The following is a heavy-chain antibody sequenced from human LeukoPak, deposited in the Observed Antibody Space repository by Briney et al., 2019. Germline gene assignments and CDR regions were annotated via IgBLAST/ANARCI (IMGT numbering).Heavy chain of an antibody. CDR3: AKESPEFDC. CDR2: ISGSGGST. CDR1: GFTFTFYA. Sequence: GGSLRLSCAASGFTFTFYAMSWVRQAPGKGLEWVSTISGSGGSTKYADSVKGRLTISRDNSKNTVYLDMNSPRAEDTAIYYCAKESPEFDCWGQGTLVTVSS. V-gene: IGHV3-23*01. J-gene: IGHJ4*02.